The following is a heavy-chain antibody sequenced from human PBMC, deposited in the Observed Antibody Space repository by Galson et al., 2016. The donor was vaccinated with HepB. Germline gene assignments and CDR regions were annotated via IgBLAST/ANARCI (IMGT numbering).Heavy chain of an antibody. CDR2: ISYSGRT. D-gene: IGHD3-16*01. CDR3: AGGITYVFDF. J-gene: IGHJ3*01. Sequence: TVSGGSISSYYWNWIRQSPGKGLEWIGFISYSGRTNYNPSLKSRVTTSVDTSKNQFSLTLSSVTDADTAVYYCAGGITYVFDFWGQGALVTVSS. CDR1: GGSISSYY. V-gene: IGHV4-59*08.